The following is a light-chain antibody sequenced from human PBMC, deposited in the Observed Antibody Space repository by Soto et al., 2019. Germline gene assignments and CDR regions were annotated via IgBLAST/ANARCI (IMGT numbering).Light chain of an antibody. CDR2: DAS. Sequence: DIQMTQSPSSLSASVGDRVTIICRASQSVSTRLAWYQQKPGKAPKLLIYDASSLESGVPSRFSGSGSGTEFTLTISSLQPDDFATYYCQQYNSYSRTFGQGTKVDIK. V-gene: IGKV1-5*02. J-gene: IGKJ1*01. CDR3: QQYNSYSRT. CDR1: QSVSTR.